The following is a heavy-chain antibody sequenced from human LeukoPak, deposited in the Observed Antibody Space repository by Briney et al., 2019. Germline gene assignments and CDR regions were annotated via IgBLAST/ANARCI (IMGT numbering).Heavy chain of an antibody. Sequence: SETLSLTCTVSGGSISSSSYYWGWIRQPPGKGLEWIGSIYYSGSTYYNPSLKSRVTISVDTSKNQFSLKLSSVTAADTAVYYCAREWDIAAAGRDHDAFDIWGQGTMVTVSS. D-gene: IGHD6-13*01. CDR2: IYYSGST. CDR1: GGSISSSSYY. CDR3: AREWDIAAAGRDHDAFDI. J-gene: IGHJ3*02. V-gene: IGHV4-39*07.